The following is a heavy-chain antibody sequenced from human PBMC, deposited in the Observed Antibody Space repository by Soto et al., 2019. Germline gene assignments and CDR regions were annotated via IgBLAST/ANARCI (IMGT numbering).Heavy chain of an antibody. Sequence: SETLSLTCTVSGGSISSSSYYWGWIRQPPGKGLEWIGSIYYSGSTYYNPSLKSRVTISVDTSKNQFSLKLSSVTAADTAVYYCARNWSGQHSNWFDPWGQGTLVTVSS. J-gene: IGHJ5*02. CDR2: IYYSGST. V-gene: IGHV4-39*01. CDR1: GGSISSSSYY. D-gene: IGHD3-10*01. CDR3: ARNWSGQHSNWFDP.